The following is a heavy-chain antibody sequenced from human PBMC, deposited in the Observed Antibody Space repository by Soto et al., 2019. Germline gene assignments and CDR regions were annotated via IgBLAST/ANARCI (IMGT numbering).Heavy chain of an antibody. CDR1: GESFSGNY. CDR2: INGSGST. V-gene: IGHV4-34*01. J-gene: IGHJ4*02. Sequence: QVQVQQWGAGLLKPSETLSLTCTVYGESFSGNYWHWIRQPPGKGLEWIGEINGSGSTIYNPSLKSLVTVSFDPSGTRGSRKLNSVPAAGTAVYFCGRGRFCGDCRGEYWGQGTLVAVSS. D-gene: IGHD2-21*02. CDR3: GRGRFCGDCRGEY.